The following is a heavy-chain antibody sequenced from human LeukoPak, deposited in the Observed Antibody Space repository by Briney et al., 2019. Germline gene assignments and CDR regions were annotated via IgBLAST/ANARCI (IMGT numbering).Heavy chain of an antibody. CDR1: GHTFSSYA. J-gene: IGHJ6*03. Sequence: SVKLSCKASGHTFSSYAISWVRQAPGQGLEWMGGLIPNFDTENYAQKFQGRVTNNADKSTSTAYMELSSLRSEDTAVYYCARGPGYCSSTSCYNYYCYYYMDVWGKGTTVTVSS. D-gene: IGHD2-2*02. V-gene: IGHV1-69*06. CDR3: ARGPGYCSSTSCYNYYCYYYMDV. CDR2: LIPNFDTE.